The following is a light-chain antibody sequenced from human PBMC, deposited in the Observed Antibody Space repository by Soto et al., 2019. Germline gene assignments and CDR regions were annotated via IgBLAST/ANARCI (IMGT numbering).Light chain of an antibody. Sequence: QSALTQPASVSGSPGQSITISCTGTSGDIGSYNRVSWYQQHPGKAPKLIIYEVRNRPSGISSRFSGSRSGNTASLTISGLHPEDEGYYYCSAYTARSTLVFGGGTKLTVL. V-gene: IGLV2-14*01. CDR1: SGDIGSYNR. CDR2: EVR. CDR3: SAYTARSTLV. J-gene: IGLJ3*02.